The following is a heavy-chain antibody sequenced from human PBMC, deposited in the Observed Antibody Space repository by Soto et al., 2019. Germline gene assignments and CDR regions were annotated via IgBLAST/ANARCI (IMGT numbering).Heavy chain of an antibody. CDR3: ALGNVAAAGDDAFDI. Sequence: GASVKVSCKASGYTFTSYAMHWVRQAPGQRLEWMGWINAGNGNTKYSQKFRGRVTITRDTSASTAYVELSSLRSEDTAVCYCALGNVAAAGDDAFDIWGQGTMVTVSS. CDR1: GYTFTSYA. D-gene: IGHD6-13*01. V-gene: IGHV1-3*01. CDR2: INAGNGNT. J-gene: IGHJ3*02.